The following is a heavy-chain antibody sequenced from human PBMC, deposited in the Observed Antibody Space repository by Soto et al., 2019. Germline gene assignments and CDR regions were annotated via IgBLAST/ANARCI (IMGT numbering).Heavy chain of an antibody. CDR2: IYYSGST. J-gene: IGHJ4*02. V-gene: IGHV4-39*01. D-gene: IGHD3-9*01. Sequence: SETLSLTCTVSGGSISSSSYYWGWIRQPPGKGLEWIGSIYYSGSTYYNPSLKSRVTISVDTSKNQFSLKLSSVTAADTAVYYCARRAADILTGYQLDYWGQGTLVTSPQ. CDR1: GGSISSSSYY. CDR3: ARRAADILTGYQLDY.